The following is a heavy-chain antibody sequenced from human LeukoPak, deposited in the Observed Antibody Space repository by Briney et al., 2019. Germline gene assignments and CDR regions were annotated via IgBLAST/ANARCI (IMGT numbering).Heavy chain of an antibody. Sequence: ASVKVSCKASGYTFTGYYMHWVRQAPGQGLEWMGWINPNSGGTNYAQKFQGRVTMTRDTSISTAYMELSRLRSDDTAVYYCARELDTAMADYFDYWGQGTLATVSS. CDR1: GYTFTGYY. V-gene: IGHV1-2*02. D-gene: IGHD5-18*01. J-gene: IGHJ4*02. CDR3: ARELDTAMADYFDY. CDR2: INPNSGGT.